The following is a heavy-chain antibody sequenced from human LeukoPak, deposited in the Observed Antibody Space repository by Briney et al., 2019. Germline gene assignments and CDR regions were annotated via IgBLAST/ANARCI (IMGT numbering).Heavy chain of an antibody. D-gene: IGHD1-26*01. V-gene: IGHV3-30-3*01. J-gene: IGHJ4*02. CDR1: GFTFSTYV. Sequence: GRSLRPSCAASGFTFSTYVMHWVRQAPGKGLEWVAVISYDGVNKYYADSVKGRFTISRDDSKNTVYLQMNSLRVEDTAVYYCARVSSVGATREFDYWGQGTLVTVSS. CDR2: ISYDGVNK. CDR3: ARVSSVGATREFDY.